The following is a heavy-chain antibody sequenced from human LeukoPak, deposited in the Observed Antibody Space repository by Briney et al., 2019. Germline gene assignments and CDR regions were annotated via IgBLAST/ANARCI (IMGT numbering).Heavy chain of an antibody. J-gene: IGHJ4*02. CDR2: IYYSGST. D-gene: IGHD5-24*01. CDR1: GGSISSYY. CDR3: ARGRRDGYNSEPFDY. V-gene: IGHV4-59*01. Sequence: SETLSLTCTVSGGSISSYYWSWIRQPPGKGLEWIGYIYYSGSTNYNPSLKSRVTISVDTSKNQFSLKLSSVTAADTAVCYCARGRRDGYNSEPFDYWGQGTLVTVSS.